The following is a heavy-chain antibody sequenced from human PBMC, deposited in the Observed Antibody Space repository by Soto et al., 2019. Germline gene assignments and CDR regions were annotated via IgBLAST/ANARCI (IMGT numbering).Heavy chain of an antibody. CDR1: GGTFSSYA. J-gene: IGHJ3*02. CDR2: IIPIFGTA. V-gene: IGHV1-69*13. D-gene: IGHD3-10*01. CDR3: ATQVRGVIIRTPDAFDI. Sequence: SVKVSCKASGGTFSSYAISWLRQAPGQGLEWMGGIIPIFGTANYAQKFQGRVTITADESTSTAYMELSSLRSEDTAVYYCATQVRGVIIRTPDAFDIWGQGTMVTVSS.